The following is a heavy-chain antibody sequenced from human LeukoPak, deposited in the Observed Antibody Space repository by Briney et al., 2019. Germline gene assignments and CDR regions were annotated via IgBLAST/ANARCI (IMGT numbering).Heavy chain of an antibody. CDR1: GFTFSSYG. Sequence: PGGSLRLSCAASGFTFSSYGMHWVRQAPGKGLEWVAVISYDGSNKYYADSVKGRFTISRDNSKNTLYLQMNSLRAEDTAVYYCAKAELYDYVWGSNRNPFDPWGQGTLVTVSS. D-gene: IGHD3-16*02. CDR3: AKAELYDYVWGSNRNPFDP. J-gene: IGHJ5*02. CDR2: ISYDGSNK. V-gene: IGHV3-30*18.